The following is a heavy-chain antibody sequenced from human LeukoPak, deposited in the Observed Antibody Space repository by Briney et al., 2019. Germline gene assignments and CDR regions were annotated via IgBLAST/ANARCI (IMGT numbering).Heavy chain of an antibody. CDR1: EFSVGSNY. J-gene: IGHJ4*02. D-gene: IGHD5-18*01. Sequence: PGGSLRLSCAASEFSVGSNYMNWVRQAPGKGLEWVGPIKSKTNGETRDYAAPVKGRFTISRDNSKNTLYLQMDSLRAEDTAVYYCARVSREYSYGCDYWGQGTLVTVSS. CDR2: IKSKTNGETR. CDR3: ARVSREYSYGCDY. V-gene: IGHV3-15*01.